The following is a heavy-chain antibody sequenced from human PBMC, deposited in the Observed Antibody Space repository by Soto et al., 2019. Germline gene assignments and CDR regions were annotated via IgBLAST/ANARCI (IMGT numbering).Heavy chain of an antibody. CDR2: IYWDDDK. Sequence: QITLKESGPTLVKPTQTLTLTCTFSGFSLSTTRVGVGWIRQPPGKALEWLALIYWDDDKRYSPFLKSRLTITKDPSKTPVVLTMTNMDPLDTATYFCAHTLVAGLGYYFDYWGQGTLVTVSS. CDR3: AHTLVAGLGYYFDY. V-gene: IGHV2-5*02. CDR1: GFSLSTTRVG. D-gene: IGHD6-19*01. J-gene: IGHJ4*02.